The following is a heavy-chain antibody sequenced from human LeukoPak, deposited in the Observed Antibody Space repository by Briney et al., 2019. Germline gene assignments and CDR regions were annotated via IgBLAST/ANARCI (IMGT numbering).Heavy chain of an antibody. Sequence: AVKVSCEASGGTFSSYAISWGRHAPGQGVGWRGGIIPILGAANYAQKNQDKATITADESTSTGYMELSTLRPENTALYYCATATGDYVWGSYRSGHFQHWGQGPLVPVSS. CDR1: GGTFSSYA. CDR2: IIPILGAA. J-gene: IGHJ1*01. CDR3: ATATGDYVWGSYRSGHFQH. V-gene: IGHV1-69*01. D-gene: IGHD3-16*02.